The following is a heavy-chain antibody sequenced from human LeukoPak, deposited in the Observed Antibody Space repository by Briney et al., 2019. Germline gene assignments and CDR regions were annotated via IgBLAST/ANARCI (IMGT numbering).Heavy chain of an antibody. CDR2: MYHNRGT. J-gene: IGHJ6*04. Sequence: SETLSLTCAVSGYSISSGYYWGWIRQPPGKGLEWIGSMYHNRGTYYNPSLKSRVTISMDTSKNQFSLRLSSVTAADTAVYYCASYYGSGVSAYDYFGMDVWGKGTTVTVS. V-gene: IGHV4-38-2*01. CDR1: GYSISSGYY. D-gene: IGHD3-10*01. CDR3: ASYYGSGVSAYDYFGMDV.